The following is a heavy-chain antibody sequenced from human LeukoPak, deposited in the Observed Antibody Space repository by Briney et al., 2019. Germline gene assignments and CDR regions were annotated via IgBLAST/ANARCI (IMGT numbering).Heavy chain of an antibody. Sequence: GGSLRLSCAASGFTFSSYWMSWVRQAPGKGLEWVANMKQDGGEKYYVDSVKGRFTISRDNGKNSLYLQMNSLRVEDTAVYFCARGAGVFDYWGQGTLVTVSS. CDR3: ARGAGVFDY. V-gene: IGHV3-7*01. CDR2: MKQDGGEK. CDR1: GFTFSSYW. D-gene: IGHD3-10*01. J-gene: IGHJ4*02.